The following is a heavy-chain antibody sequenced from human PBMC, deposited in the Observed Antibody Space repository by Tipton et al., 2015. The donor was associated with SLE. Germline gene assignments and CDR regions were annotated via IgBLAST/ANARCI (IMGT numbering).Heavy chain of an antibody. D-gene: IGHD2-2*01. J-gene: IGHJ5*02. CDR2: IIPILGIA. V-gene: IGHV1-69*09. CDR1: GGTFSSYT. Sequence: VQLVQSGAEVKKPGSSVKVSCKASGGTFSSYTISWVRQAPGQGLEWMGRIIPILGIANYAQKFQGRVTITADKSTSTAYMELSSLRSEDTALYYCARENCRSSSCQFDPWGQGTLVTVSS. CDR3: ARENCRSSSCQFDP.